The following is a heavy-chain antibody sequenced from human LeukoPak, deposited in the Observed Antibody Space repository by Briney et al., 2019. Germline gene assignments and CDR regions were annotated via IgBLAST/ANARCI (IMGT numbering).Heavy chain of an antibody. D-gene: IGHD3-10*01. J-gene: IGHJ4*02. CDR1: GFTFRSYE. CDR2: ITSSGSTI. Sequence: GGSLRLSCAASGFTFRSYEMNWVRQAPGKGLEWVSYITSSGSTIYYADSVKGRFTISRDNAKNSLYLQMNSLRAEDTAVYYCARAWGSGAWLGDFFDYWGQGTLVTVSS. CDR3: ARAWGSGAWLGDFFDY. V-gene: IGHV3-48*03.